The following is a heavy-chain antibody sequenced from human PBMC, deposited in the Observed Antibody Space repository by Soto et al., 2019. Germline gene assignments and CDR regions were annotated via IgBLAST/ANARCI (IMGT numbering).Heavy chain of an antibody. CDR2: ISGSSGYT. Sequence: QVQLVESGGGLVKPGGSLRLSCAASGFSFSDSYMSWVRQAPGKGLEWVAYISGSSGYTGYADSVKGRFTISRDNAKNSLYLQMNSLRVEDTAVYYCARDQGGYGPPDVWGQGTTVTVSS. V-gene: IGHV3-11*06. J-gene: IGHJ6*02. CDR3: ARDQGGYGPPDV. CDR1: GFSFSDSY. D-gene: IGHD1-1*01.